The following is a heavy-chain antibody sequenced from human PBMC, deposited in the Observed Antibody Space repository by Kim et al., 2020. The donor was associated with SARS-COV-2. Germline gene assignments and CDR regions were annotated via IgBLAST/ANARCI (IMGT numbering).Heavy chain of an antibody. D-gene: IGHD6-19*01. J-gene: IGHJ6*02. CDR2: ISSSSSYI. Sequence: GGSLRLSCAASGFTFSSYSMNWVRQAPGKGLEWVSSISSSSSYIYYADSVKGRFTISRDNAKNSLYLQMNSLRAEDTAVYYCARDKAYSSGWYRYGMDVWGQGTTVTVSS. CDR1: GFTFSSYS. CDR3: ARDKAYSSGWYRYGMDV. V-gene: IGHV3-21*01.